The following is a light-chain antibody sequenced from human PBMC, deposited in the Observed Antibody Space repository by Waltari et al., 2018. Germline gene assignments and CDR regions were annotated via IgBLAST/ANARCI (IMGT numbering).Light chain of an antibody. V-gene: IGLV7-46*01. Sequence: QAVLTQEPSVPVSPGGPVTLTCGSSTGPFPIGHYPHWCQPKPGQAPRTLISDTSNKHSWTPARFSGSLLGGKAVLTLSGAHLEDEADYYCMLSYSGSWVFGGGTKLTVL. CDR2: DTS. J-gene: IGLJ3*02. CDR3: MLSYSGSWV. CDR1: TGPFPIGHY.